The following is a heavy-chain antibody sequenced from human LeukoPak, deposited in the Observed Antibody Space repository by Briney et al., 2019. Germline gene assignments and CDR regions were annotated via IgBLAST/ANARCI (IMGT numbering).Heavy chain of an antibody. V-gene: IGHV4-31*03. Sequence: SETLSLTCTVSGGSISSGGYYWSWIRQHPGKGLEWIGYIYYSGSTYYNPSLKSRVTISVDTSKNQFSLKLSSVTAADTAVYYCARATDGDHRGEYYFDYWGQGTLVTVSS. CDR1: GGSISSGGYY. J-gene: IGHJ4*02. CDR3: ARATDGDHRGEYYFDY. CDR2: IYYSGST. D-gene: IGHD4-17*01.